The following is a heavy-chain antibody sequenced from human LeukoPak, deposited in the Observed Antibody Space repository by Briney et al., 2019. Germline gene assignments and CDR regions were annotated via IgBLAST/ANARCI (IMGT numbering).Heavy chain of an antibody. D-gene: IGHD3-22*01. CDR1: GDSVSSNSAA. J-gene: IGHJ6*02. V-gene: IGHV6-1*01. CDR2: TYYRSMWYN. CDR3: ARALSLTYYYDSSGYYYGMDV. Sequence: SQTLSLTCAISGDSVSSNSAAWNWIRQSPSRGLEWLGRTYYRSMWYNDYAVSVKSRITINPDTSKNQFSLQLNSVTPEDTAVYYCARALSLTYYYDSSGYYYGMDVWGQGTTVTVSS.